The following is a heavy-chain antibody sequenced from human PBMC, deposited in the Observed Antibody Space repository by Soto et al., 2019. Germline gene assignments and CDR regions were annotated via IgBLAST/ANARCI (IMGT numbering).Heavy chain of an antibody. V-gene: IGHV3-23*01. J-gene: IGHJ4*02. CDR2: ISGSGVGT. CDR3: AKILMGYNYGGFDY. D-gene: IGHD5-18*01. CDR1: GVTFSSFA. Sequence: GGSLRLSCAASGVTFSSFALSWVRQAPGKGLEWVSTISGSGVGTYYADSVKGRFTISRDTSKNTLHLQMNSLRAEDTAVYYCAKILMGYNYGGFDYWGQGTLVTVSS.